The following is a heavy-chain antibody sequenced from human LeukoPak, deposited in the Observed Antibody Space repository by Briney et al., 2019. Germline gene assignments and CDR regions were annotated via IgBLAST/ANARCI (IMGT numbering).Heavy chain of an antibody. D-gene: IGHD1-7*01. CDR3: ARVGLPTWYYYFDY. CDR2: ISVYNSNT. Sequence: ASVKVSCKASGYTFTSYSISWVRQAPGQGLEWMGWISVYNSNTNYAQKLQDRVTMTTDTSTSTAYMELRSLRSDDTAVYYCARVGLPTWYYYFDYWGQGTLVTVSS. J-gene: IGHJ4*02. CDR1: GYTFTSYS. V-gene: IGHV1-18*01.